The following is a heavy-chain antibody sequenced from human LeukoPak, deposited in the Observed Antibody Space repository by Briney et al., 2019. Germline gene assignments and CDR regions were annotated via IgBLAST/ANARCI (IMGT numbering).Heavy chain of an antibody. V-gene: IGHV3-11*04. Sequence: GGSLRLSCAASGFTFSDYYMSWIRQAPGKGLEWVPYISSSGSTIYYADSVKGRFTISRDNAKNSLYLQMNSLRAEDTAVYYCARVLLADGYKEMAVVGYFDYWGQGTLVTVSS. CDR1: GFTFSDYY. J-gene: IGHJ4*02. D-gene: IGHD5-24*01. CDR2: ISSSGSTI. CDR3: ARVLLADGYKEMAVVGYFDY.